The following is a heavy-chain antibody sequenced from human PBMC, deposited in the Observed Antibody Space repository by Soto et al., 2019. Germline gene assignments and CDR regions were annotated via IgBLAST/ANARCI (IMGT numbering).Heavy chain of an antibody. V-gene: IGHV2-5*01. CDR2: IYWNDDK. CDR1: GFSLSTSGVG. CDR3: AHIGWDDYGGLFDY. J-gene: IGHJ4*02. D-gene: IGHD4-17*01. Sequence: QITLKESGPTLVKPTQTLTLTCTFSGFSLSTSGVGVGWIRQPPGKALEWLALIYWNDDKRYSPSLKSRLTITKDTSKNQVVLTMTNMDPVDTATYYCAHIGWDDYGGLFDYWVQGTLVTVSS.